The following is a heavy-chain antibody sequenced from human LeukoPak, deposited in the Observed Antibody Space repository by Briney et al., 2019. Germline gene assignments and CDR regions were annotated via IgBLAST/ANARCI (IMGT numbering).Heavy chain of an antibody. J-gene: IGHJ4*02. V-gene: IGHV1-69*13. CDR1: GGTFSSYA. D-gene: IGHD4-17*01. Sequence: GASVKVSCKASGGTFSSYAISWVRQAPGQGLEWMGGIIPIFGTANYAQKFQGRVTITADESTSTAYMELSSLRSEDTAVYYCARKLDYGDYFDYWGQGTLVTVSS. CDR2: IIPIFGTA. CDR3: ARKLDYGDYFDY.